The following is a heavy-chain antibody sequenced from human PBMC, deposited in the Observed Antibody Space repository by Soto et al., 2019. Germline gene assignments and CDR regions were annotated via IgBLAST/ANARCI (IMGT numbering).Heavy chain of an antibody. J-gene: IGHJ6*02. D-gene: IGHD6-13*01. CDR3: ASSPAFSSSWYGIPPDPIHGMDV. V-gene: IGHV1-46*01. Sequence: QMQLVQSGAEVKRPGASVRVSCKSSGYTFTSFYIHWVRQAPGQGLEWMGIINPSGGITNFAQRFQGRVTMTRNISTNTHYMELSSLKPDDTAVYYCASSPAFSSSWYGIPPDPIHGMDVWCQGTTVTVS. CDR1: GYTFTSFY. CDR2: INPSGGIT.